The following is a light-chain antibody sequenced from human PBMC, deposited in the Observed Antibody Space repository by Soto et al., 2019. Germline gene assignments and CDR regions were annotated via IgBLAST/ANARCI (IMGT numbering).Light chain of an antibody. CDR1: QSFSSSY. CDR3: QQYGSSPPIT. J-gene: IGKJ5*01. V-gene: IGKV3-20*01. CDR2: GAS. Sequence: EIVLTQSPGTLSLSPGERATLSCRASQSFSSSYLAGYQQQPGQAPRLLIYGASSRATGIPDRFSGSGSGTDFTLTISRLEPEDFAVYYCQQYGSSPPITFGKGTRLEIK.